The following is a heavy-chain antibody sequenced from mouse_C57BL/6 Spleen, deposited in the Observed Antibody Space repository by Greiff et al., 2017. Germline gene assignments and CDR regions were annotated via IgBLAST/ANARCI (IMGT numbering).Heavy chain of an antibody. CDR1: GFTFSDYG. Sequence: EVHLVESGGGLVKPGGSLKLSCAASGFTFSDYGMHWVRQAPEKGLEWVAYISSGSSTIYYADTVKGRFTISRDNAKNTLFLQMTRLRSEDTAMYYCAKRDYAIDYWGQGTSVSVSS. J-gene: IGHJ4*01. V-gene: IGHV5-17*01. CDR2: ISSGSSTI. CDR3: AKRDYAIDY.